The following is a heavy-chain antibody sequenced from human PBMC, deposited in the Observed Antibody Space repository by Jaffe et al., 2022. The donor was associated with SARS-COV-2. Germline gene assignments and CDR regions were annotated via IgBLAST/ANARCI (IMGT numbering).Heavy chain of an antibody. J-gene: IGHJ4*02. D-gene: IGHD3-10*01. CDR2: IVNSGDNT. V-gene: IGHV3-23*04. CDR1: GFTFSSYA. Sequence: EVQLVESGGGLVLPGGSLRISCAASGFTFSSYAMSWVRQAPGKGLEWVSTIVNSGDNTFYADSVKGRFTISRDNSKNTLFLQMHSLRVEDTAVYYCAKEHMVRGVNYDYWGQGTLVTVSS. CDR3: AKEHMVRGVNYDY.